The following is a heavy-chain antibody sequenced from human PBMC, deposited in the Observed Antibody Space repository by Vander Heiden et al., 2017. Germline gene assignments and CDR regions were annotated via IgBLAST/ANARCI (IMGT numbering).Heavy chain of an antibody. CDR3: FDN. J-gene: IGHJ4*02. CDR2: ISGSYGNT. CDR1: GFTFSTYV. V-gene: IGHV3-23*01. D-gene: IGHD2-21*01. Sequence: EVQLLESGGGLVQPGGSLRLSCVASGFTFSTYVMTWVRQAPGKGLAWVSTISGSYGNTYYADSVMGRFTISRDNSNNSDDTAVYYCATGGAWLQPHFDNWGQGTLVTVSS.